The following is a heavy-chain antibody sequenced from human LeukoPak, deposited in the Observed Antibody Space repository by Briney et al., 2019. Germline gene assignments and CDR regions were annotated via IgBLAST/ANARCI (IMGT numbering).Heavy chain of an antibody. CDR3: AKEVGPAALQPIDY. D-gene: IGHD2-2*01. J-gene: IGHJ4*02. V-gene: IGHV3-23*01. Sequence: TISRDNSKNTLYLQMNSLRAEDTAVYYCAKEVGPAALQPIDYWGQGTLVTDSS.